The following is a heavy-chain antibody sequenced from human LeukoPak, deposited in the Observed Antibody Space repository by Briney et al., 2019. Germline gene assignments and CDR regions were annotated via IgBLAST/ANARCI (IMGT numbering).Heavy chain of an antibody. CDR2: ISGSGGST. D-gene: IGHD5-12*01. V-gene: IGHV3-23*01. J-gene: IGHJ3*02. CDR3: ARALRATTDAFDI. Sequence: GGSLRLSCAASGFTFSSYAMGWVRQAPGQGLEWVSAISGSGGSTYYADSVRGRFTISRDNAKNSLYLQMNSLRAEDTAVYYCARALRATTDAFDIWGQGTMVTVSS. CDR1: GFTFSSYA.